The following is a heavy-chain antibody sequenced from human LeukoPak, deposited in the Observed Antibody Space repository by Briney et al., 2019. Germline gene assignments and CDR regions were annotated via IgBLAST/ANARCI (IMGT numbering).Heavy chain of an antibody. CDR2: IYDTGMT. J-gene: IGHJ4*02. Sequence: SETVSLTCTVPDGTISNYFWSWIRQPPGKGLAWIGYIYDTGMTNSNPSLKSRVTISMDTSKNQFSLNLRSVTAADTAIYYCARHGRMVIMSKFSTGIDQWGQGTLVYVSS. CDR1: DGTISNYF. V-gene: IGHV4-59*08. CDR3: ARHGRMVIMSKFSTGIDQ. D-gene: IGHD2-8*01.